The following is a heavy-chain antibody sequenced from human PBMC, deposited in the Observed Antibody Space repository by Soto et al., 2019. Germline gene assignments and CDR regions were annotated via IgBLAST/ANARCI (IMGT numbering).Heavy chain of an antibody. Sequence: EVQLVESGGGLVKPGGSLRLSCAASGFTFSNAWMNWVRQAPGKGLEGVGRIKSKTDGGTTDYAGPVKGRFTITRDDSKNTLYLQMSSLKAEDAAVYYCPTDHRVERRTGAYWGQGTLVTVSS. CDR1: GFTFSNAW. V-gene: IGHV3-15*07. CDR3: PTDHRVERRTGAY. CDR2: IKSKTDGGTT. J-gene: IGHJ4*02. D-gene: IGHD1-1*01.